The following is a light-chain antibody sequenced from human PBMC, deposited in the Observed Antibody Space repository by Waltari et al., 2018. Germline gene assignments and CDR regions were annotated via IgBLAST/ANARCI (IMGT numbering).Light chain of an antibody. J-gene: IGLJ2*01. CDR1: SSNIGIIP. CDR3: ATWDDSLNGL. CDR2: SNN. V-gene: IGLV1-44*01. Sequence: SVITQRPSVSGTLGQRLSISRPRSSSNIGIIPIIWYQPSPGTAPKLLIYSNNQRPSGVPDRFSGSKSGTSASLAISGLQSEDEADYYCATWDDSLNGLFGGGTKLTVL.